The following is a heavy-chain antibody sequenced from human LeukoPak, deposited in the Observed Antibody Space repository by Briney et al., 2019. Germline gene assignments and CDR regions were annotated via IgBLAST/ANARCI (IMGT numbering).Heavy chain of an antibody. CDR2: INTDGSNT. CDR3: VVWGEDRSGHRFDF. CDR1: GFTFDYYW. J-gene: IGHJ4*02. V-gene: IGHV3-74*01. Sequence: GGSLRLSCAASGFTFDYYWMHWVRQAPGKGLMWVSRINTDGSNTYYANSVKGRFTISRDNAKNTLYLQMNGLRVEDTAVYYCVVWGEDRSGHRFDFWGQGTLVTVSS. D-gene: IGHD3-22*01.